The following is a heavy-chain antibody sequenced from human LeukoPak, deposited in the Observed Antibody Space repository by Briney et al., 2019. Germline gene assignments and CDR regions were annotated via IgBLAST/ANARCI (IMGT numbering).Heavy chain of an antibody. J-gene: IGHJ1*01. CDR3: ASRDMRTDSSGYAEYFQH. CDR1: GGSISSSSYY. Sequence: NPSETLSLTCTVSGGSISSSSYYWGWIRQPPGKGLEWIGSIYYSGSTYYNPSLKSRVTIPVDTSKNQFSLKLSSVTAADTAVYYCASRDMRTDSSGYAEYFQHWGQGTLVTVSS. CDR2: IYYSGST. V-gene: IGHV4-39*01. D-gene: IGHD3-22*01.